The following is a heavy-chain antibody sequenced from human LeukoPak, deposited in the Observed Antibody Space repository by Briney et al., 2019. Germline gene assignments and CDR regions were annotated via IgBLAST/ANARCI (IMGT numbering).Heavy chain of an antibody. CDR1: GYTFTGYY. Sequence: GASVKVSCKASGYTFTGYYMHWVRQAPGQGLEWMGWINPNSGGTNYAQKFQGWVTMTRDTSISTAYMELSRLRSDDTAVYYCARDRRREGATDRVFDYWGQGTLVTVSS. CDR3: ARDRRREGATDRVFDY. D-gene: IGHD1-14*01. V-gene: IGHV1-2*04. CDR2: INPNSGGT. J-gene: IGHJ4*02.